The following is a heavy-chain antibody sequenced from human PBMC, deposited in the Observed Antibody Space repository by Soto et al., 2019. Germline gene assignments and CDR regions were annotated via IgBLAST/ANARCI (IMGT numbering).Heavy chain of an antibody. CDR1: VFTLTNSI. CDR3: AAGRARELRASYFDT. D-gene: IGHD3-16*01. J-gene: IGHJ4*02. Sequence: QMQLVQSGPEVKKPGTSVKVSCKAPVFTLTNSIVQWVRQARGQPLEWIGWIVVASGNTYYSQKFQERVTITRDMSTSTAYMELSILRSEDTAVFYCAAGRARELRASYFDTWGQGTLVTVSS. CDR2: IVVASGNT. V-gene: IGHV1-58*01.